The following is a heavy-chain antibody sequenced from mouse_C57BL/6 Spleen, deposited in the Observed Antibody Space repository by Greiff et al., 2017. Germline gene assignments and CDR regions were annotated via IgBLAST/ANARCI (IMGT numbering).Heavy chain of an antibody. V-gene: IGHV3-6*01. J-gene: IGHJ3*01. D-gene: IGHD1-1*01. Sequence: ESGPGLVKPSQSLSLTCSVTGYSITSGYYWNWIRQFPGNKLEWMGYISYDGSNNYNPSLKNRISITRDTSKNQFFLKLNSVTTEDTATYYCARDQDYYGSAWFAYWGQGTLVTVSA. CDR1: GYSITSGYY. CDR2: ISYDGSN. CDR3: ARDQDYYGSAWFAY.